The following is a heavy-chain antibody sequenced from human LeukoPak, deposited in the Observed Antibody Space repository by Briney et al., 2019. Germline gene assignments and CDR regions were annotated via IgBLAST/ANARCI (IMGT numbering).Heavy chain of an antibody. CDR3: ARRQQLASDAFDI. D-gene: IGHD6-13*01. V-gene: IGHV4-59*08. J-gene: IGHJ3*02. CDR1: GGSISSYY. CDR2: IYYSGST. Sequence: PSETLSLTCTVSGGSISSYYWSWIRQPPGKGLEWIGYIYYSGSTNYNPSLKSRVTISVDTSKNQFSLKLSSVTAADTAVYYCARRQQLASDAFDIWGQGTMVTVSS.